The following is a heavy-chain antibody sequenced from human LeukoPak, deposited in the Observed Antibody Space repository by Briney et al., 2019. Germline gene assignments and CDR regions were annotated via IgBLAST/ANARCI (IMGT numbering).Heavy chain of an antibody. D-gene: IGHD3-10*02. J-gene: IGHJ4*02. CDR1: GVTFSSTW. CDR2: ITSDGGTT. CDR3: ARDRYYVPDY. V-gene: IGHV3-74*01. Sequence: GGSLRLSCAASGVTFSSTWMHWFRQGAGKGLVWVSRITSDGGTTIYADSVKGRFTISRDNAKNTLYLQMNSLRAEDTAVYYCARDRYYVPDYWGQGTLVTVSS.